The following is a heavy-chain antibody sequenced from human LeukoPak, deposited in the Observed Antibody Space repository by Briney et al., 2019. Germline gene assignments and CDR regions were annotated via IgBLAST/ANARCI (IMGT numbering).Heavy chain of an antibody. V-gene: IGHV1-18*01. J-gene: IGHJ6*03. CDR2: ISAYNGNT. CDR1: GYTFTSYG. CDR3: ARASITMVRGAGYYYYYMDV. Sequence: ASVKVSCKASGYTFTSYGISWVRQAPGQGLEWMGWISAYNGNTNYAQKLQGRVTMTTDTSTSTAYMELRSLRSDDTAVYYCARASITMVRGAGYYYYYMDVWGKGTTVTVSS. D-gene: IGHD3-10*01.